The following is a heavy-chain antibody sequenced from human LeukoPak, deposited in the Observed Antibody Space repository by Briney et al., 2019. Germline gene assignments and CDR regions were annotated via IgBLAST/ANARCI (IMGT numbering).Heavy chain of an antibody. V-gene: IGHV4-38-2*02. CDR1: GYSISSGYY. D-gene: IGHD2-2*03. Sequence: SETLSLTCTVSGYSISSGYYWGWIRQPPEKGLEWIGSIYHSGSTYYNPSLKSRVTISVDTSKNQFSLKLSSVTAADTAVYYCARDSGGYCSSTSCYPSFYFDYWGQGTLVTVSS. J-gene: IGHJ4*02. CDR3: ARDSGGYCSSTSCYPSFYFDY. CDR2: IYHSGST.